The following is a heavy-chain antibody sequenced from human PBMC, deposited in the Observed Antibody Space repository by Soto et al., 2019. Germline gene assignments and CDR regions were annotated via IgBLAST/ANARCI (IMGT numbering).Heavy chain of an antibody. V-gene: IGHV3-30-3*01. CDR2: ISYDGSNK. D-gene: IGHD2-2*01. CDR3: ARDKEVVPAAMYAY. Sequence: GGSLRLSCAASVFTFSSYAMHWVRQAPGKGLEWVAVISYDGSNKYYADSVKGRFTISRDNSKNTLYLQMNSLRAEDTAVYYCARDKEVVPAAMYAYWGQGTLVTVSS. CDR1: VFTFSSYA. J-gene: IGHJ4*02.